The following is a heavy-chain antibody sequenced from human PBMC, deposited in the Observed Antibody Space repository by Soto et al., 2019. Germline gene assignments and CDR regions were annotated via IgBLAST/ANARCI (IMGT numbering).Heavy chain of an antibody. D-gene: IGHD3-9*01. V-gene: IGHV4-61*01. Sequence: KPSETLSLTCTVSGGSVSSGSYYWSWIRQPPGKGLEWIGYIFYRGSTKYNPSLKNRVTISADTSKNQISLKLTSATAADTAVYYCARGVGSSPPRYWGRGTLVTVSS. J-gene: IGHJ4*02. CDR1: GGSVSSGSYY. CDR2: IFYRGST. CDR3: ARGVGSSPPRY.